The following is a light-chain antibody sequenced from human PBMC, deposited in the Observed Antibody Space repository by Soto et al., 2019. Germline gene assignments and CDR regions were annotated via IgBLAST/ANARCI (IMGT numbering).Light chain of an antibody. CDR1: SGDIGSYNR. CDR3: SSYTNINTRACV. J-gene: IGLJ1*01. CDR2: EVT. Sequence: QSVLTQPASVSGSPGQSITISCTGTSGDIGSYNRVSWYQQHPGKAPKLIIYEVTDRPSGGSNRFSGSKSGNTASLTISGLQAEDEAEYYCSSYTNINTRACVFGTGTKVTAL. V-gene: IGLV2-14*01.